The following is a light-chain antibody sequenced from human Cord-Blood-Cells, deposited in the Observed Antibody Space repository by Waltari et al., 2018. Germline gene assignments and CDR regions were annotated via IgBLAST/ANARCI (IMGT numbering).Light chain of an antibody. CDR1: QSVSSY. J-gene: IGKJ4*01. CDR2: DAS. V-gene: IGKV3-11*01. Sequence: EIVFTQVPATLSLSPGEKATPSRRASQSVSSYLALYQQKPGQAPRLLIYDASNRATGIPARFSGSGSGTDFTLTISSLEPEDFAVYYCQQRSNWPLTFGGGTKVEIK. CDR3: QQRSNWPLT.